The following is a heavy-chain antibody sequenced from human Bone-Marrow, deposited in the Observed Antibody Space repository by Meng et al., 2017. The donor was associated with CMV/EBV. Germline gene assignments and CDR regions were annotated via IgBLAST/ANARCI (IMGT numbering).Heavy chain of an antibody. CDR1: GGTFSSYA. D-gene: IGHD5-12*01. J-gene: IGHJ4*02. V-gene: IGHV1-69*01. Sequence: SGGTFSSYAISWVRQAPGQGLEWMGGLIPIFGTANYAQKFQGRVTITADESTSTAYMELSSLRSEDTAVYYCARSEVATASGGYFDYWGQGTLVTVSS. CDR2: LIPIFGTA. CDR3: ARSEVATASGGYFDY.